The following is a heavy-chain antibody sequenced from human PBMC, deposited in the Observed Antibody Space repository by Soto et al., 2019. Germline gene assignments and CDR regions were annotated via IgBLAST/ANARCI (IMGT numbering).Heavy chain of an antibody. CDR3: ASGASRWYPYFFDS. V-gene: IGHV1-69*01. J-gene: IGHJ4*02. CDR2: IIPYYNTL. CDR1: EGTFDSYA. Sequence: QAQVVQSGAEVRKPGSSVKLSCKASEGTFDSYAIAWVRQAPGQGLEWMGGIIPYYNTLNYAQKFQDRVTITADDSTNTVYMELSSLRSDDTAVYFCASGASRWYPYFFDSWAQGTLVTVSS. D-gene: IGHD6-13*01.